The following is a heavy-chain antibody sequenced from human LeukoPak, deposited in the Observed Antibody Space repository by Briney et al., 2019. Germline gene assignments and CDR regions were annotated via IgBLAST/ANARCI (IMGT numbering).Heavy chain of an antibody. CDR3: ARCSGSYYHYYYYMDV. D-gene: IGHD1-26*01. J-gene: IGHJ6*03. Sequence: SGTLSLTCTVSGGSISSYYWSWIRQPPGEGLEWIGSIYYSGSTYYNPSLKSRVTISVDTSKNQFSLKLSSVTAADTAVYYCARCSGSYYHYYYYMDVWGKGTTVTVSS. V-gene: IGHV4-59*12. CDR1: GGSISSYY. CDR2: IYYSGST.